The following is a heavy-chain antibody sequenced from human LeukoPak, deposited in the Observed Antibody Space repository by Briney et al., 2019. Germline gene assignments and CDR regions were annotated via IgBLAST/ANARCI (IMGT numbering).Heavy chain of an antibody. CDR3: SGSGWTTDAFDI. J-gene: IGHJ3*02. D-gene: IGHD6-19*01. Sequence: GSLRLSCAASGFTFSNYNMNWVRQAPGKGLEWVSSITTTSTYIYYTDSVKGRFTISRDNAKNSLYLQMNSLRAEDTAVYYCSGSGWTTDAFDIWGQGTMVTVSS. CDR2: ITTTSTYI. CDR1: GFTFSNYN. V-gene: IGHV3-21*06.